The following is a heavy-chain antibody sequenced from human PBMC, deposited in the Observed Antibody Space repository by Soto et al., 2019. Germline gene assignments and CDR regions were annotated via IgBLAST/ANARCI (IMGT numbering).Heavy chain of an antibody. CDR2: ISNDGRNK. Sequence: WGSLRLSCAAPGFTFNSSCMHLVRQAPSRGLYWVAMISNDGRNKHYADSVKGRFTISRDNSKNTLFLQMNSLGAEDTAIYYCAKYDFWSGYSMDVWGQGTTVTVSS. CDR1: GFTFNSSC. J-gene: IGHJ6*02. CDR3: AKYDFWSGYSMDV. D-gene: IGHD3-3*01. V-gene: IGHV3-30*18.